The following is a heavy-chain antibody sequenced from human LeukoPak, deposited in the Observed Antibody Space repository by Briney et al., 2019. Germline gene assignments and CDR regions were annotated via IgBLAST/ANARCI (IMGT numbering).Heavy chain of an antibody. CDR1: GFTFSRYS. D-gene: IGHD4-17*01. J-gene: IGHJ3*02. Sequence: GGSLRLSCAASGFTFSRYSMNWVRQAPGRGLEWVSSICSSSSYIYYADSLKGRFTISRDNAKNSLYLQMNSLRAEDTAVYFCARDRIIYGDYGHAFDIWGQGTMVTVSS. V-gene: IGHV3-21*01. CDR3: ARDRIIYGDYGHAFDI. CDR2: ICSSSSYI.